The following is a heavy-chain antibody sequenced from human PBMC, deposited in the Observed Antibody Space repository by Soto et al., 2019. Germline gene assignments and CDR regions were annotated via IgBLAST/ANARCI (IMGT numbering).Heavy chain of an antibody. CDR2: ISWNSGSI. J-gene: IGHJ4*02. D-gene: IGHD2-15*01. CDR3: ARSCSGGSYYPIKYYFDY. Sequence: EVQLVESGGGLVQPGRSLRLSCAASGFTFDDYAMHWVRQAPGKGLEWVSGISWNSGSIGYADSVEGRFTISRDNAKNSLYLQMNSLRAEDTALYYCARSCSGGSYYPIKYYFDYWGQGTLVTVSS. V-gene: IGHV3-9*01. CDR1: GFTFDDYA.